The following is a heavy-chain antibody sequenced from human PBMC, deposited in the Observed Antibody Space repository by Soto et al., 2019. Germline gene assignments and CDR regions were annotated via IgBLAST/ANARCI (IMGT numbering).Heavy chain of an antibody. D-gene: IGHD5-18*01. CDR2: IYYSGST. CDR1: GGSISSYY. V-gene: IGHV4-59*01. CDR3: ARGRIQLWYPFYY. J-gene: IGHJ4*02. Sequence: PSETLSLTCTVSGGSISSYYWSWIRQPPGKGLEWIGYIYYSGSTNYNPSLKSRVTISVDTSKNQFSLKLSSVTAADTAVYYCARGRIQLWYPFYYRDQGNLVPVSS.